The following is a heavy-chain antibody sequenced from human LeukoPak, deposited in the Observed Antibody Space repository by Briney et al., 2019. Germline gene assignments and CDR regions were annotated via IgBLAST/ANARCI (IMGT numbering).Heavy chain of an antibody. J-gene: IGHJ4*02. Sequence: ASVKVSCRSSGYRFTSYGISWARQAPGRGLEGMGSISTDNGNTNYTQKHQGRLTMTTDTSTSTAYMELRSLRPDDTAVYYCARPGTWRWVTYDYWGQGTLVTVSS. CDR3: ARPGTWRWVTYDY. V-gene: IGHV1-18*01. D-gene: IGHD4-23*01. CDR1: GYRFTSYG. CDR2: ISTDNGNT.